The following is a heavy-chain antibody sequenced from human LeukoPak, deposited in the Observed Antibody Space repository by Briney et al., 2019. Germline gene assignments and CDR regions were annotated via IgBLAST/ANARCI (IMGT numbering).Heavy chain of an antibody. D-gene: IGHD3-3*01. V-gene: IGHV4-30-2*01. Sequence: SETLSLTCAVSGGSISSGGYSWSWIRQPPGKGLEGIGYIYHSGSTYYNPSLKSRVTRPVDRSTNQFSLKLSSVTAADAAVYYCAREYYDFWSGYYRPSGMDVWGQGTTVTVSS. CDR3: AREYYDFWSGYYRPSGMDV. CDR1: GGSISSGGYS. CDR2: IYHSGST. J-gene: IGHJ6*02.